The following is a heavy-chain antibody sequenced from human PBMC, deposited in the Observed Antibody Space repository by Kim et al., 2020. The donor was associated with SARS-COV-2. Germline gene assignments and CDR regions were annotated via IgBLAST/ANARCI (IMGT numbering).Heavy chain of an antibody. J-gene: IGHJ5*02. CDR1: GYSISSGYY. V-gene: IGHV4-38-2*02. Sequence: SETLSLTCTVSGYSISSGYYWGWIRQPPGKGLEWIGSIYHSGSTDYNPSLKSRVTISVDTSKNQFSLKLSSVTAADTAVYYCARVRDYSSSLSRYNWFDPWGQGTLVTVSS. CDR3: ARVRDYSSSLSRYNWFDP. D-gene: IGHD6-6*01. CDR2: IYHSGST.